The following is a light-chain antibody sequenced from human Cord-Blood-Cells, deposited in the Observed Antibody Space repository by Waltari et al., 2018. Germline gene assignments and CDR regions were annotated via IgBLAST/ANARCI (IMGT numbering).Light chain of an antibody. V-gene: IGKV1-5*01. CDR1: QSISSW. CDR3: QQYNSYSTWT. J-gene: IGKJ1*01. Sequence: DIQMIQSPSTLSASVGARVTITCRASQSISSWLAWYQQKPGKPPKLLIYDASSLESGVPSRFSGSGSGTEFTLTISSLQPDDFATYYCQQYNSYSTWTFGQGTKVEIK. CDR2: DAS.